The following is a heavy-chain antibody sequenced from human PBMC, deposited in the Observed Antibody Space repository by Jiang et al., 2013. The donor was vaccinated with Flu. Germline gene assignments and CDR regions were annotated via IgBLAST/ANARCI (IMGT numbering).Heavy chain of an antibody. CDR2: IDWDDDK. CDR3: ARTYCPPDNLWDIVEPEFDP. J-gene: IGHJ5*02. Sequence: KPTQTLTLTCTFSGFSLSTSGMCVSWIRQPPGKALEWLARIDWDDDKYYSTSLKTRLTISKDTSKNQVVLTMTNMDPVDTATYYCARTYCPPDNLWDIVEPEFDPWGQGTLVTVSS. CDR1: GFSLSTSGMC. D-gene: IGHD2-15*01. V-gene: IGHV2-70*11.